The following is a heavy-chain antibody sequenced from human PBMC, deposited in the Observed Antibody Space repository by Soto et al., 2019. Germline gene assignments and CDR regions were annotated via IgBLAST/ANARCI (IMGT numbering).Heavy chain of an antibody. D-gene: IGHD2-2*02. CDR3: ARQYCLRNSCYNGYFDY. CDR1: GYSFTNNW. J-gene: IGHJ4*01. Sequence: PGESLKISCKGSGYSFTNNWISWVRQMPGKGLEWMGRIDPRDSYTNYSPSFQGHVTISVDKSDNTSYLQWNTLKASDSAMYFCARQYCLRNSCYNGYFDYWGRGTPFTVSS. CDR2: IDPRDSYT. V-gene: IGHV5-10-1*01.